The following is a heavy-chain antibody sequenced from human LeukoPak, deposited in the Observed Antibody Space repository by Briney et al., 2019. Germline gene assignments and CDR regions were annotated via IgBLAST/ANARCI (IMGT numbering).Heavy chain of an antibody. J-gene: IGHJ4*02. Sequence: GGSLRLSCAASGFTVSSNYMSWVRQAPGKGLEWVSVIYSGGSTYYADSVKGRFTISRDNSKNTLYLQMDSLRAEDTAVYYCARAEGSGWYYVYWGQGTLVTVSS. CDR3: ARAEGSGWYYVY. D-gene: IGHD6-19*01. CDR2: IYSGGST. V-gene: IGHV3-53*05. CDR1: GFTVSSNY.